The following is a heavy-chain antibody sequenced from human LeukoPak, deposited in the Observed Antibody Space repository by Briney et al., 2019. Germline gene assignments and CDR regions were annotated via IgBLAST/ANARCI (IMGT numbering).Heavy chain of an antibody. CDR1: GYTFTGYY. V-gene: IGHV1-2*02. CDR2: INPNSGGT. J-gene: IGHJ4*02. D-gene: IGHD5-12*01. CDR3: ARDPDLYSGYDCLYGDYGSGDY. Sequence: ASVKVSCKASGYTFTGYYMHWVRQAPGQGLEWMGWINPNSGGTNYAQKFQGRVTMTRDTSISTAYMELSRLRSDDTAVYYCARDPDLYSGYDCLYGDYGSGDYWGQGTLVTVSS.